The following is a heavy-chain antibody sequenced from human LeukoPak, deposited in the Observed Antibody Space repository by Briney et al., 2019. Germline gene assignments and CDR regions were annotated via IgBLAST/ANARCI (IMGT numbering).Heavy chain of an antibody. CDR1: GFTFSNAW. V-gene: IGHV3-15*01. CDR3: TTAFFGCTSTSCYEAYYYYGMDV. D-gene: IGHD2-2*01. CDR2: IKRKPDGGTT. J-gene: IGHJ6*04. Sequence: GGSLRLSCAASVSGFTFSNAWMSWVRQGPGKGLEWVGRIKRKPDGGTTDYGAPVKGRFTISRGDSKNTLYLQMNSLKTEDTAVYYCTTAFFGCTSTSCYEAYYYYGMDVWGKGTTVTVSS.